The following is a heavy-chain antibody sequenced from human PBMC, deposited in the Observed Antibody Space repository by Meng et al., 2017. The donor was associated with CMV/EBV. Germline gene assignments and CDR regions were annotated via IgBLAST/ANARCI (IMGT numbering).Heavy chain of an antibody. V-gene: IGHV1-8*01. CDR1: GYTFTSYD. CDR3: AREAAEADAFDI. J-gene: IGHJ3*02. Sequence: ASVKVSCKASGYTFTSYDINWVRQATGQGLEWMGWMNPNSGNTGYAQKFQGRVTMTRNTSISTAYMELSSLRSEDTAVYYCAREAAEADAFDIWGQGTMVTVSS. D-gene: IGHD6-13*01. CDR2: MNPNSGNT.